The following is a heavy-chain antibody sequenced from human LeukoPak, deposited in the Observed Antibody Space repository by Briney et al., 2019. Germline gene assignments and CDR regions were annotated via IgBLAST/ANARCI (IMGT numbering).Heavy chain of an antibody. Sequence: SVKVSCKASGGTFSSYTISWVRQAPGQGLEWMGRIIPILGIANYAQKFQGRVTITADKSTSTAYMELSSLRSEDTAVYYWGKTGTARGPPLDYWGQGTLVPVSS. D-gene: IGHD5-18*01. V-gene: IGHV1-69*02. CDR1: GGTFSSYT. J-gene: IGHJ4*02. CDR2: IIPILGIA. CDR3: GKTGTARGPPLDY.